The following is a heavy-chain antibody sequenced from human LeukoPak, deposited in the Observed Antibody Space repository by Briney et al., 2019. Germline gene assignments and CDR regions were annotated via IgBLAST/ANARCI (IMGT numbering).Heavy chain of an antibody. CDR2: ISYAGSNK. CDR1: GFTFNSYA. Sequence: PGGSLRLSCAASGFTFNSYAMHWVRQAAGKGLEWVAIISYAGSNKFYADSVKGRFTISRDNSKNTLYLQMNSLRAEDTAVYYCAKDSMVRGLTYDYWGQGTLVTVSS. D-gene: IGHD3-10*01. V-gene: IGHV3-30-3*01. J-gene: IGHJ4*02. CDR3: AKDSMVRGLTYDY.